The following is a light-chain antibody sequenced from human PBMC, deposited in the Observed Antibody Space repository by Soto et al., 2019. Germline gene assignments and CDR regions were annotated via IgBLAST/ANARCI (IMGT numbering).Light chain of an antibody. V-gene: IGKV3-11*01. Sequence: EIVMTQSPGTLSVSPGERATLSCGASQSVSTNLAWYQQKPGQAPRLLIYDASNRATGIPARFSGSGSGTDFTLTISSLEPEDFAVYYCQQRSNWPTFGQGTKVDIK. CDR1: QSVSTN. CDR3: QQRSNWPT. CDR2: DAS. J-gene: IGKJ1*01.